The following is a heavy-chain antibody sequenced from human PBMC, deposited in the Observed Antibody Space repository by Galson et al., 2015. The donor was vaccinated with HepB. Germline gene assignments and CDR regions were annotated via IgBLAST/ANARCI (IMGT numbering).Heavy chain of an antibody. CDR1: GGSINNYY. J-gene: IGHJ6*02. CDR2: ISYNGIT. Sequence: ETLSLTCTVSGGSINNYYWSWIRQPPGKGLEWIAYISYNGITDSNPSLKSRVTVSVDTSKNQFSLKLTSVTAADTAVYYCTRDRRDGYNYVDIWGQGTTVTVSS. D-gene: IGHD5-24*01. V-gene: IGHV4-59*01. CDR3: TRDRRDGYNYVDI.